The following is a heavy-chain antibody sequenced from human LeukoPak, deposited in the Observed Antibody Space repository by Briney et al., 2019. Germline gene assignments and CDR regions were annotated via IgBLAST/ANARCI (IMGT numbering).Heavy chain of an antibody. J-gene: IGHJ4*02. CDR2: IRSDGSNK. CDR3: ARVYDTSGYKTPPPDY. Sequence: GGSLRLSCVASGFTFSTYGMHWVRQAPGKGLEWVAFIRSDGSNKYYSDSVKGRFTISRDNAENSLYLQMNRLRAEDTAVYYCARVYDTSGYKTPPPDYWGQGTLVTVSS. D-gene: IGHD3-22*01. V-gene: IGHV3-30*02. CDR1: GFTFSTYG.